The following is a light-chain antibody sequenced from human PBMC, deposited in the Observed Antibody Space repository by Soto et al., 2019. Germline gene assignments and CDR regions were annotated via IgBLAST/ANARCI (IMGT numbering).Light chain of an antibody. CDR3: QQRSAWPQIA. CDR2: GAS. J-gene: IGKJ1*01. V-gene: IGKV3-11*01. CDR1: QSVSSN. Sequence: EIVMTQSPSTLSVSPGERATLSCRASQSVSSNLAWYQQKPGQAPRLLIYGASNRATGIPARFSGSGSGTDFTLTISSLDPEDFAVYYCQQRSAWPQIAFGQGTKVDIK.